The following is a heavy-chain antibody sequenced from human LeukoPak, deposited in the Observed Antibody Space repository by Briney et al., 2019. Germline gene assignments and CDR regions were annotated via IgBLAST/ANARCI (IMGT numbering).Heavy chain of an antibody. CDR1: GFTFSSYA. D-gene: IGHD6-19*01. J-gene: IGHJ4*02. Sequence: GGSLRLSCAASGFTFSSYAMPWVRQAPGKGLEWVAVISYDGSNKYYADSVKGRFTISRDNSKNTLYLQMNSLRAEDTAVYYCARDSSGWYAFDYWGQGTLVTVSS. CDR2: ISYDGSNK. V-gene: IGHV3-30-3*01. CDR3: ARDSSGWYAFDY.